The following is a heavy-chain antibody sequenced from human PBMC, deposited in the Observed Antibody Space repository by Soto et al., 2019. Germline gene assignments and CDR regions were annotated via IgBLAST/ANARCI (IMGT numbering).Heavy chain of an antibody. CDR2: IYYSGST. J-gene: IGHJ4*02. V-gene: IGHV4-39*01. Sequence: PSETLSLTCTVSGGSISSSSYYWGWIRQPPGKGLEWIGSIYYSGSTYYNPSLKSRVTISVDTSKNQSSLKLSSVTAADTAVYYCARHLYYYDSSGYFPFDYWGQGTLVTVSS. CDR3: ARHLYYYDSSGYFPFDY. CDR1: GGSISSSSYY. D-gene: IGHD3-22*01.